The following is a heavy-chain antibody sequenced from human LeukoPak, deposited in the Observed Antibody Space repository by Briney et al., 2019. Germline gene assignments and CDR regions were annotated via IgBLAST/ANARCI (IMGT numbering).Heavy chain of an antibody. Sequence: GRSLRLSCAASGFTFDDYAMHWVRQAPGKGLEWVSGISWNSGSIGYADSVKGRFTISRDNAKNSLYLQMNSLRAEDMALYFCAKDRASGSYSEGFDYWGQGTLVTVSS. D-gene: IGHD1-26*01. V-gene: IGHV3-9*03. CDR3: AKDRASGSYSEGFDY. CDR2: ISWNSGSI. J-gene: IGHJ4*02. CDR1: GFTFDDYA.